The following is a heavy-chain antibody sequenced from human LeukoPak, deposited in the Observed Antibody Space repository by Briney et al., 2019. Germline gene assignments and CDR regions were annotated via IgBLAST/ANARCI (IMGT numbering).Heavy chain of an antibody. CDR2: IYHSGST. CDR1: GGSFSSSNW. J-gene: IGHJ4*02. Sequence: SGTLSLTCAVSGGSFSSSNWWSWVRQPPGKGLEWIGEIYHSGSTNYNPSLKSRVTISVDKSKNQFSLKLSSVTAADTAVYYCARELRVKRFGVVMIIDYWGQGTLVTVSS. CDR3: ARELRVKRFGVVMIIDY. D-gene: IGHD3-3*01. V-gene: IGHV4-4*02.